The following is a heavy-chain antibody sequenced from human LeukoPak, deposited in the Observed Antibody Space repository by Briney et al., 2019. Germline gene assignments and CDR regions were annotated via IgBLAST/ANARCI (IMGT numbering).Heavy chain of an antibody. CDR1: GYTFTSYA. Sequence: ASVKVSCKASGYTFTSYAMHWVRQAPGQRLEWMGWINAGNGNTKYSQKFQGRVTITRDTSASTAYVELSSLRSEDTAVYYCAKDRGYDPHFDYWGQGTLVTVSS. CDR3: AKDRGYDPHFDY. D-gene: IGHD5-12*01. V-gene: IGHV1-3*01. CDR2: INAGNGNT. J-gene: IGHJ4*02.